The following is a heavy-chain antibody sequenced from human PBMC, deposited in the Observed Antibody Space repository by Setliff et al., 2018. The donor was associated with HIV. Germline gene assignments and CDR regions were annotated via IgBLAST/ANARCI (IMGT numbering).Heavy chain of an antibody. J-gene: IGHJ3*02. Sequence: GGSLRLSCAASGFTFSSSWMTWVRQAPGRGLEYVAGMNRDGREKLYADSVKGRFSISRDNAKNSLYLQMSSLRTEDTAVYFCARDPAFGAFDIW. D-gene: IGHD3-10*01. CDR2: MNRDGREK. CDR1: GFTFSSSW. CDR3: ARDPAFGAFDI. V-gene: IGHV3-7*04.